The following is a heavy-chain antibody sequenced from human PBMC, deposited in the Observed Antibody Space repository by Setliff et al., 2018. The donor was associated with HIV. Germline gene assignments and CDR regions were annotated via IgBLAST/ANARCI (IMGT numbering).Heavy chain of an antibody. Sequence: SETLSLTCAVFGGSIRSDYWSWIRQPPGKTMEWIGYIYYTGSTTYNASLKSRVTISIASSKKQFSLELRSATNADTAVYYCARGPRGSPAHWGQGTLVTVSS. V-gene: IGHV4-59*01. CDR2: IYYTGST. CDR3: ARGPRGSPAH. D-gene: IGHD3-16*01. J-gene: IGHJ4*02. CDR1: GGSIRSDY.